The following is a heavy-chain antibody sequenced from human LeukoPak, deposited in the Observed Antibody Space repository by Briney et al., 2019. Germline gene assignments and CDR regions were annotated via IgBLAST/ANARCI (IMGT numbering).Heavy chain of an antibody. V-gene: IGHV4-39*01. CDR1: GGSTSSSSYY. D-gene: IGHD3-22*01. CDR3: ARSLSGYTPHWYFDL. CDR2: MYYSGSS. J-gene: IGHJ2*01. Sequence: SKTLSLTCTVSGGSTSSSSYYWGWIRQPPGKGLEWIGSMYYSGSSYYNPSLKSRVTISVDTSKNQFSLKLSSVTAADTAVYYCARSLSGYTPHWYFDLWGRGTLVTVSS.